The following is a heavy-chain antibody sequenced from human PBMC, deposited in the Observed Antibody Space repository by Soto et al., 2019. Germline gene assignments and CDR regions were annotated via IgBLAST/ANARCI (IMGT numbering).Heavy chain of an antibody. D-gene: IGHD4-4*01. J-gene: IGHJ4*02. Sequence: QLQLQESGPGLVKPSETLSLTCTVSGGSISSSSYYWGWIRQPPGKGLEWIGNIYYRGSTDYNPSLKSRVTISVDTSKNPFSLELNSVTASDTAVYYCARYDYSNYGGTFDYWGQGTLVTVSS. CDR1: GGSISSSSYY. CDR3: ARYDYSNYGGTFDY. CDR2: IYYRGST. V-gene: IGHV4-39*01.